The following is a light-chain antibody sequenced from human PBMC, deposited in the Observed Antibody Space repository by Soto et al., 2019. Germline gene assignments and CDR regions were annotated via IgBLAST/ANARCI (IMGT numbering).Light chain of an antibody. CDR3: QQRSKWPQ. Sequence: EIVMTQSPATLSVSPGERPNLYCRASQSVSGSYVAWYQQKPGQAPRLLIYGASSRATGIPDRFSGSGSGTDFTLTISSLEPEDFAVYYCQQRSKWPQFGQGPKVDI. CDR2: GAS. V-gene: IGKV3D-20*02. CDR1: QSVSGSY. J-gene: IGKJ1*01.